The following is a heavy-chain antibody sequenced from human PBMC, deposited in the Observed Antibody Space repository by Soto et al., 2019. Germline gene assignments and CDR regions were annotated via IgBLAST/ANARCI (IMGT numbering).Heavy chain of an antibody. D-gene: IGHD6-19*01. CDR2: IYHSGST. CDR1: GGSISSYY. J-gene: IGHJ5*02. V-gene: IGHV4-59*12. CDR3: ARGGSGWPNWFDP. Sequence: PSETPSLTCTISGGSISSYYWSWIRQTPGKGLEWIGEIYHSGSTNYNPSLKSRVTISVDKSKNQFSLKLSSVTAADTAVYYCARGGSGWPNWFDPWGQGTLVTVSS.